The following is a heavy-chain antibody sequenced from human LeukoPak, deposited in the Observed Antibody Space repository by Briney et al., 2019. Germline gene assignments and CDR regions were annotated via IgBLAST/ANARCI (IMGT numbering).Heavy chain of an antibody. CDR3: AKDPSIAARPNWFDP. CDR2: VYSGGST. CDR1: GFTVSSNY. V-gene: IGHV3-53*05. D-gene: IGHD6-6*01. J-gene: IGHJ5*02. Sequence: GGSLRLSCAASGFTVSSNYMSWVRQAPGKGLEWVSVVYSGGSTYYADSVKGRFTISRDNSKNTLYLQMNSLRAEDTAVYYCAKDPSIAARPNWFDPWGQGTLVTVSS.